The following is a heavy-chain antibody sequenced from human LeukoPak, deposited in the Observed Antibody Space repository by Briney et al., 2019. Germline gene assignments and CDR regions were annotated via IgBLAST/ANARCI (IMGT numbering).Heavy chain of an antibody. CDR2: ISAYSGNT. CDR3: ARDGQWEPYYFDY. D-gene: IGHD1-26*01. J-gene: IGHJ4*02. V-gene: IGHV1-18*01. CDR1: GYTFTSYG. Sequence: ASVKVSCKASGYTFTSYGISWVRLAPGQGLEWMGWISAYSGNTNYAQKFQGRVTMTTDTSTSTDDMGLRSLRSDDTAVYYCARDGQWEPYYFDYWGQGILVTVSS.